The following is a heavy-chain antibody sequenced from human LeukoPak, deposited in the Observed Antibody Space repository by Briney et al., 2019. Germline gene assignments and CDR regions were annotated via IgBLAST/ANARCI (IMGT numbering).Heavy chain of an antibody. Sequence: PGGSLRLSCAASGVTVSGNYMSWVRQAPGKGLEWVSVIYSGGSTYYADSVKGRFTISRDNSKNTLYLQMNSLRAEDTAVYYCARDNGYSSSYYWFDPWGQGTLVTVSS. J-gene: IGHJ5*02. CDR2: IYSGGST. CDR1: GVTVSGNY. V-gene: IGHV3-66*01. D-gene: IGHD6-6*01. CDR3: ARDNGYSSSYYWFDP.